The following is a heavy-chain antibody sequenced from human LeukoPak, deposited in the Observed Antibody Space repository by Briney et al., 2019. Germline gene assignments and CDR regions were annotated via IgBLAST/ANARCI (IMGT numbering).Heavy chain of an antibody. D-gene: IGHD3-10*01. CDR3: ARGGGTMVRKTAIDY. Sequence: SETLSLTCTVSGGSISSSSYYWGWIRQPPGKGLEWIGYIYYSGSTNYNPSLKSRVTISVDTSKNQFSLKLSSVTAADTAVYYCARGGGTMVRKTAIDYWGQGTLVTVSS. J-gene: IGHJ4*02. CDR1: GGSISSSSYY. V-gene: IGHV4-61*05. CDR2: IYYSGST.